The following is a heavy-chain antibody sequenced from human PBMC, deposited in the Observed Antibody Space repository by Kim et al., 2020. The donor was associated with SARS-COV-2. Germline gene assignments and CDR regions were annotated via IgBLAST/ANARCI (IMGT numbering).Heavy chain of an antibody. D-gene: IGHD3-16*02. CDR3: ARGNSIDRIMITFGGVIALLAFDY. V-gene: IGHV3-48*03. CDR2: ISSSGSTI. CDR1: GFTFSSYE. Sequence: GGSLRLSCAASGFTFSSYEMNWVRQAPGKGLEWVSYISSSGSTIYYADSVKGRFTISRDNAKNSLYLQMNSLRAEDTAVYYCARGNSIDRIMITFGGVIALLAFDYWGQGTLVTVSS. J-gene: IGHJ4*02.